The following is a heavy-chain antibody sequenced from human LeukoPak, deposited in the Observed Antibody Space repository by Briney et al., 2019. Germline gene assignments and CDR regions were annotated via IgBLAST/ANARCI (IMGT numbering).Heavy chain of an antibody. Sequence: SETLSLTCAVYGVSFSGYYWSWIRQPPGKGLEWIGEINHSGSTNYNPSLKSRVTISVDTSKNQFSLKLSSVTAADTAVYYCARECIAAAGSYDYWGQGTLVTVSS. J-gene: IGHJ4*02. CDR3: ARECIAAAGSYDY. CDR1: GVSFSGYY. D-gene: IGHD6-13*01. V-gene: IGHV4-34*01. CDR2: INHSGST.